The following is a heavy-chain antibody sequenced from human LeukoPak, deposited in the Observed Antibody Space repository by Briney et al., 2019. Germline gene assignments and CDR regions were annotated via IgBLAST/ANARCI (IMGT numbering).Heavy chain of an antibody. Sequence: GGSLRLSCAASGFNFANHAMSWVRQTAGKGLEWVSAISGGGDITYYADSVKGRFTISRDNSKNTLYLQMNSLRAEDTAVYYCAKGIAVAGYFDYWGQGTLVTVSS. CDR2: ISGGGDIT. J-gene: IGHJ4*02. D-gene: IGHD6-19*01. CDR3: AKGIAVAGYFDY. V-gene: IGHV3-23*01. CDR1: GFNFANHA.